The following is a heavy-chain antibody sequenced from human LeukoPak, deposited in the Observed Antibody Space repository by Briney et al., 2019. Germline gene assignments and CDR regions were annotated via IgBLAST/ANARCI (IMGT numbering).Heavy chain of an antibody. D-gene: IGHD6-19*01. V-gene: IGHV3-7*01. CDR1: GFTFSSYW. CDR2: IKQDGSEK. Sequence: PGGSLRLSCAASGFTFSSYWMSWVRQAPGKGLEWVANIKQDGSEKYYVDSVKGRFTISRDNAKNSLYLQMNSLRAEDTAVYYCARESFAIAVAGTEDHWFDPWGQGTLVTVSS. J-gene: IGHJ5*02. CDR3: ARESFAIAVAGTEDHWFDP.